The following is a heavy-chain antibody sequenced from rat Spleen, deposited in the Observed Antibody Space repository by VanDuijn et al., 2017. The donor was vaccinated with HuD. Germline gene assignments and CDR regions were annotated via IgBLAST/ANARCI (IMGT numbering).Heavy chain of an antibody. CDR2: IWTGGST. Sequence: QVQLKESGPGLVQPSQTLSLTCTVSGFSLTRYHVTWVRQPPGKGLEWMGVIWTGGSTTYNSLLKSRLSISRDISKSQVFLRMDSLQTDDTAIYFCSCDGYYWGQGVMVTVSS. J-gene: IGHJ2*01. D-gene: IGHD1-12*03. CDR1: GFSLTRYH. CDR3: SCDGYY. V-gene: IGHV2-43*01.